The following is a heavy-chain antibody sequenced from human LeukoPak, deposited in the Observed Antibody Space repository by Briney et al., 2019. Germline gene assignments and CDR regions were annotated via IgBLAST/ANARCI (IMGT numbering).Heavy chain of an antibody. V-gene: IGHV3-23*01. J-gene: IGHJ4*02. CDR2: ISVSGGST. CDR1: GFTFNNYA. D-gene: IGHD3-10*02. CDR3: AKYVTSPRTFDC. Sequence: GESLRLSCAASGFTFNNYAMSWVRQAPGEGLEWVSTISVSGGSTYYADSVKGRFTISRDNSESTLYLQMNSLRAEDTAIYYCAKYVTSPRTFDCWGQGTLVTVSS.